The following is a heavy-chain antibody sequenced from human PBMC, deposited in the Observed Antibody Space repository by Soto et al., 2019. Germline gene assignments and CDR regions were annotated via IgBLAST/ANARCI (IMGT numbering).Heavy chain of an antibody. V-gene: IGHV3-33*01. J-gene: IGHJ4*02. D-gene: IGHD6-6*01. CDR3: ARDAGIAARQGFDY. CDR1: GFTFSSYG. Sequence: QVQLVESGGGVVQPGRSLRLSCAASGFTFSSYGMHWVRQAPGKGLEWVAVIWYDGSNKYYADSVKGRFTISRDNSKNTLYLQMNSLRAEDTAVYYCARDAGIAARQGFDYWGQGTLVTVS. CDR2: IWYDGSNK.